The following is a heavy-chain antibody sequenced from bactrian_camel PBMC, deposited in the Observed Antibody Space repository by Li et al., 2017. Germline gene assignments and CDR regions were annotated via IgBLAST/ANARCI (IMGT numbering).Heavy chain of an antibody. D-gene: IGHD6*01. Sequence: HVQLVESGGGLVQPGGSLRLSCAASGFTFSNYYMAWVRQAPGKGLEWVSAIRTDGSNAYYAASVKGRFTISRDNAKNTVYLQLNSLKLEDTAMYYCAHGGGYGVLWYSLFGEYAYWGQGTQVTVS. V-gene: IGHV3S6*01. J-gene: IGHJ4*01. CDR2: IRTDGSNA. CDR3: AHGGGYGVLWYSLFGEYAY. CDR1: GFTFSNYY.